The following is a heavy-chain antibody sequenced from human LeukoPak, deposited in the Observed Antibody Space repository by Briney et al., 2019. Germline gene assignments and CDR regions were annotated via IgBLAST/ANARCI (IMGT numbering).Heavy chain of an antibody. V-gene: IGHV3-21*01. CDR2: ISSGSSYI. J-gene: IGHJ4*02. Sequence: PGGSLRLSCAASGFTFSNFAMTWVRQAPGKGLEWVSSISSGSSYIYYADSVKGRFTISRDNAKNSLYLQMNSLRAEDTAVYYCARYSSGWPGYFDYWGQGTLVTVSS. CDR3: ARYSSGWPGYFDY. CDR1: GFTFSNFA. D-gene: IGHD6-25*01.